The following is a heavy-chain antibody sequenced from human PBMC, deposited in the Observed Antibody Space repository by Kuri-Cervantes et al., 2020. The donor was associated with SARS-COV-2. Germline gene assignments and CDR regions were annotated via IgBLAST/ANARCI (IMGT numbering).Heavy chain of an antibody. D-gene: IGHD5-18*01. Sequence: GGSLRLSCAASGFTFSSYSMNWVRQAPGKGLEWVSSISSSSSYIYYADSVKGRFTISRDNAKNSLYLQMNSLRAEDTAVYYCARVVQLWSDYYYYYYMDVWGKGTTVTVSS. CDR1: GFTFSSYS. J-gene: IGHJ6*03. CDR3: ARVVQLWSDYYYYYYMDV. CDR2: ISSSSSYI. V-gene: IGHV3-21*01.